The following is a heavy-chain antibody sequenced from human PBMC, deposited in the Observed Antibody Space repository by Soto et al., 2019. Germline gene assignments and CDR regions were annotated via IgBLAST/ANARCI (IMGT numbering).Heavy chain of an antibody. V-gene: IGHV4-4*07. CDR1: GASISGFY. Sequence: SEARCLTCTVAGASISGFYWSWIRKSAGKGLEWIGRIYATGTTDYNPSLKSRVMMSVDTSKKQFSLKLRSVTAADTAVYYCVRDGTKTLRDWFDPWGQGISVTVS. CDR3: VRDGTKTLRDWFDP. D-gene: IGHD1-1*01. J-gene: IGHJ5*02. CDR2: IYATGTT.